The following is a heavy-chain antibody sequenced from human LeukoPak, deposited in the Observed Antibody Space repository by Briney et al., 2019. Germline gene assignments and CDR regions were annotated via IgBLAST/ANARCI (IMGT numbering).Heavy chain of an antibody. D-gene: IGHD1-26*01. V-gene: IGHV3-64*01. CDR2: ISKNGGNT. Sequence: RPGGSLRLSCAASGFTLSSYAMHWVRQAPGKGLEYVSAISKNGGNTYYANSVKGRFSISRDNSKNTLYHQMGSLRTEDMAVYYCARVGEGRYYQYYYMDVWGKGTTVTISS. J-gene: IGHJ6*03. CDR1: GFTLSSYA. CDR3: ARVGEGRYYQYYYMDV.